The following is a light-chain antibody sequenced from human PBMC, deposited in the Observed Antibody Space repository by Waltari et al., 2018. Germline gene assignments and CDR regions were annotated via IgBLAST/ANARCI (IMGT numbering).Light chain of an antibody. CDR2: DAS. J-gene: IGKJ5*01. CDR1: QSVSTY. CDR3: QQRSNWPIT. Sequence: EIVLTQSPATLSLSPGERATLSCRASQSVSTYLACYHQKPGQAPRPLLYDASKRATGIPARFSGSGSGTDFTLTISSLEPEDFAVYYCQQRSNWPITFGQGTRLEIK. V-gene: IGKV3-11*01.